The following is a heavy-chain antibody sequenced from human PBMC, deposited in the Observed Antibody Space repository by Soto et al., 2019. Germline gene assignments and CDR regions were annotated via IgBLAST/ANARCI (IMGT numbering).Heavy chain of an antibody. D-gene: IGHD6-13*01. CDR2: IKQDGSVE. V-gene: IGHV3-7*01. Sequence: EVQLVESGGGLVQPGGSLRLSCVDSGFTFSSYWMSWVRQAPVKGLEWVGNIKQDGSVENYVDAVKGRFTISRDNAKNSMYLQMNSLRVEDTAVYYCARIAASGRGWDVWGQGTTVVGSS. CDR3: ARIAASGRGWDV. J-gene: IGHJ6*02. CDR1: GFTFSSYW.